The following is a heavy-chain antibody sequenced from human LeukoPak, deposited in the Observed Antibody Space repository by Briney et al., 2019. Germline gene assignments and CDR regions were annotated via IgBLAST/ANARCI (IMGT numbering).Heavy chain of an antibody. J-gene: IGHJ4*02. CDR1: GYTFTSYG. D-gene: IGHD3-10*01. V-gene: IGHV1-18*01. CDR2: ISAYNGNT. CDR3: ARDRPYKCYYGSGSYYTDY. Sequence: ASVKVSCKASGYTFTSYGISWVRQAPGQGLEWMGWISAYNGNTNCAQKLQGRVTMTTDTSTSTAYMELRSLRSDDTAVYYCARDRPYKCYYGSGSYYTDYWGQGTLVTVSS.